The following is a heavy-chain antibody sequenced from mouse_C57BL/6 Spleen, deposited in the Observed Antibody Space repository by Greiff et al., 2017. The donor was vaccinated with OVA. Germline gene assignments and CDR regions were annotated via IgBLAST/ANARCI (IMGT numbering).Heavy chain of an antibody. J-gene: IGHJ4*01. D-gene: IGHD2-3*01. CDR1: GFTFSDYY. Sequence: EVKLMESGGGLVQPGGSLKLSCAASGFTFSDYYMYWVRQTPEKRLEWVAYISNGGGSTYYPDTVKGRFTISRDNAKNTLHLQMSRLKSEDTAMYYCARQDGYAMDYWGQGTSVTVSS. CDR3: ARQDGYAMDY. V-gene: IGHV5-12*01. CDR2: ISNGGGST.